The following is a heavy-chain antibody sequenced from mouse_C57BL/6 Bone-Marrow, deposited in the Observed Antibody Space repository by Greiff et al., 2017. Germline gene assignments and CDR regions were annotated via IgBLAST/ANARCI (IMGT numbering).Heavy chain of an antibody. CDR2: ISSGGSYT. CDR1: GFTFSSYG. V-gene: IGHV5-6*01. D-gene: IGHD1-1*01. J-gene: IGHJ3*01. Sequence: EVQGVESGGDLVKPGGSLKLSCAASGFTFSSYGMSWVRQTPDKRLEWVATISSGGSYTYYPDSVKGRFTISSDNAKNTLYLQMSSLKSEDTAMYYCARHGITTVVAPAWFAYWGQGTLVTVSA. CDR3: ARHGITTVVAPAWFAY.